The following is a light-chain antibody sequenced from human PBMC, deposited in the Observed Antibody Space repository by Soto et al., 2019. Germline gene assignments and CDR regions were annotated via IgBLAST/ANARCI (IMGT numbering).Light chain of an antibody. V-gene: IGLV2-14*01. J-gene: IGLJ2*01. Sequence: QSALTQPASVSGSPGQSITISCTGTSSDVGGYNYVSWYQANPGRAPKLIIYDVSNRPSEISNRFSGSKSGNTASLTISGLQAEDEADYYCSSYTSSGTLVVFGGGTKLTVL. CDR2: DVS. CDR3: SSYTSSGTLVV. CDR1: SSDVGGYNY.